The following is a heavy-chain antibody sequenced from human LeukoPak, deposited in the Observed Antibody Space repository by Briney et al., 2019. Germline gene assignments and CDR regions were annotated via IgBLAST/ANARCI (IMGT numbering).Heavy chain of an antibody. V-gene: IGHV4-34*01. D-gene: IGHD3-22*01. CDR2: INHSGST. J-gene: IGHJ4*02. Sequence: SETLSLTCAVYGVSFSGYYWSWLRQPPGKGLEWIGEINHSGSTNYNPSLKSRVTISVDTSKNQFSLKLSSVTAADTAVYYCARGKDYYDSSGYYSAFDYWGQGTLVTVSS. CDR3: ARGKDYYDSSGYYSAFDY. CDR1: GVSFSGYY.